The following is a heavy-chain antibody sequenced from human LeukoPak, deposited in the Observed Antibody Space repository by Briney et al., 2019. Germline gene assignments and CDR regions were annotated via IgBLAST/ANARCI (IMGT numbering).Heavy chain of an antibody. CDR3: ARETGSDAFDI. V-gene: IGHV3-21*01. CDR2: ISSSSSYI. CDR1: GFTFSSYS. D-gene: IGHD7-27*01. Sequence: GGSLRLSCAASGFTFSSYSMNWVHQAPGKGLEWVSSISSSSSYIYYADSVKGRFTISRDNAKNSLYLQMNSLRAEDTAVYYCARETGSDAFDIWGQGTMVTVSS. J-gene: IGHJ3*02.